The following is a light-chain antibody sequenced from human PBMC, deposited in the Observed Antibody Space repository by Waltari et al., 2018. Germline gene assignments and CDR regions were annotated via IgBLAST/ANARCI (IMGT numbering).Light chain of an antibody. CDR3: QQRSNWPPT. J-gene: IGKJ5*01. CDR1: QSVSSY. CDR2: DAS. V-gene: IGKV3-11*01. Sequence: DIVLTQSPGTLSLSPGERATLSCRASQSVSSYLGWYQQKPGQAPRLLIYDASNRATGIPARFSGSGSGTDFTLTISSLEPEDLAVYYCQQRSNWPPTFGQGTRLEIK.